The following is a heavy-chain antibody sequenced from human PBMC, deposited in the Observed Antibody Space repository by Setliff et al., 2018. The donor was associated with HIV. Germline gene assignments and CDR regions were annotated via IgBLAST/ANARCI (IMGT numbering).Heavy chain of an antibody. CDR2: IYYSGST. J-gene: IGHJ6*02. Sequence: SETLSLTCTVSGGSISSSSYYWGWIRQPPGKGLEWIGSIYYSGSTYYNPSLKSRVTISVDTSKNQFSLKLSSVTAADTAVYYCARVDTAIYGMDVWGQGTTVTVSS. CDR3: ARVDTAIYGMDV. D-gene: IGHD5-18*01. CDR1: GGSISSSSYY. V-gene: IGHV4-39*01.